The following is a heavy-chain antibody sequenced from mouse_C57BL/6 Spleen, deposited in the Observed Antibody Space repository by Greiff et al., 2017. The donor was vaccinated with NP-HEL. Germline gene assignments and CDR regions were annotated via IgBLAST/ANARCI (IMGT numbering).Heavy chain of an antibody. CDR2: IWTGGGT. D-gene: IGHD2-1*01. V-gene: IGHV2-9-1*01. CDR3: ARSGNYPYYYAMDY. CDR1: GFSLTSYA. Sequence: VMLVESGPGLVAPSQSLSITCTVSGFSLTSYAISWVRQPPGKGLEWLGVIWTGGGTNYNSALKSRLSISKDNSKSQVFLKMNSLQTDDTARYYCARSGNYPYYYAMDYWGQGTSVTVSS. J-gene: IGHJ4*01.